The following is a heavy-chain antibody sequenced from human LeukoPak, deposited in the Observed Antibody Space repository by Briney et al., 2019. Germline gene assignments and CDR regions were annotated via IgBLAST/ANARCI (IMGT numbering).Heavy chain of an antibody. CDR2: ISSSSDTI. D-gene: IGHD2-2*01. Sequence: GGSLRLSCAASGLTFSGYYMTWIRQAPGKGLEWVSYISSSSDTIYYADSVKGRFTISRDNAGNSVYLQMNSLRAEDTALYYCARVRNPGYCSTARCYVGYWGQGTLVTVSS. CDR1: GLTFSGYY. V-gene: IGHV3-11*04. CDR3: ARVRNPGYCSTARCYVGY. J-gene: IGHJ4*02.